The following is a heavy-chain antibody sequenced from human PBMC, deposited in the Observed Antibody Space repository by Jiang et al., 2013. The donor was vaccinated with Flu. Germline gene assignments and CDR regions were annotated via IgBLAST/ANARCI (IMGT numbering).Heavy chain of an antibody. V-gene: IGHV6-1*01. J-gene: IGHJ4*02. Sequence: GDSVSSNSAAWNWIRQSPSRGLEWLGRTYYRSKWYNDYAVSVKSRITINPDTSKNQFSLQLNSVTPEDTAVYYCARVLKHSSGANYFDYWGQGTLVTVSS. CDR1: GDSVSSNSAA. CDR3: ARVLKHSSGANYFDY. D-gene: IGHD6-19*01. CDR2: TYYRSKWYN.